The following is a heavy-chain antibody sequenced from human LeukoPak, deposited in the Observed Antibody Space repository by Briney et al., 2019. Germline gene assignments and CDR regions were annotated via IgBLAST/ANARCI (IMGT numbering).Heavy chain of an antibody. Sequence: ASVKVSCKASGYTFTSYGISWVRQAPGQGLEWMGWISAYNGNTNYAQKLQGRVTMTTDTSTSTAYMELRSLRSDDTAVYYCARDLAYCGGDCYLYYYYYYMDVWGKGTTVTISS. V-gene: IGHV1-18*01. CDR2: ISAYNGNT. J-gene: IGHJ6*03. D-gene: IGHD2-21*02. CDR3: ARDLAYCGGDCYLYYYYYYMDV. CDR1: GYTFTSYG.